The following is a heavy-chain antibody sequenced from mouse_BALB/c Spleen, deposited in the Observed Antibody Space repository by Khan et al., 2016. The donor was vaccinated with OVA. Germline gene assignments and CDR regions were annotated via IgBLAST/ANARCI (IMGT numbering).Heavy chain of an antibody. Sequence: VQLQQSGPELMKPGASVKISCKASGYSFTNYYIHWTKQSHGKSLEWIGCIDPFNGGISYNQKFKGKATLTVDQSSSTAYMHLSSLTSVDSAVYYCTRYGTDYWGQGISLTVSS. CDR2: IDPFNGGI. J-gene: IGHJ2*02. V-gene: IGHV1S135*01. CDR1: GYSFTNYY. D-gene: IGHD2-1*01. CDR3: TRYGTDY.